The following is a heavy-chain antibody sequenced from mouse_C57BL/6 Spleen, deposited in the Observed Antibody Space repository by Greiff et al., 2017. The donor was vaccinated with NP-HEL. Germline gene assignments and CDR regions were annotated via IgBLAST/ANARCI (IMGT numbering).Heavy chain of an antibody. D-gene: IGHD3-2*02. CDR3: ATDSSGGAMDY. V-gene: IGHV1-7*01. CDR1: GYTFTSYW. CDR2: INHSRGHT. Sequence: VQLQQSGAELAKPGASVKMSCQASGYTFTSYWMHWEKQRPGQGLEWIGYINHSRGHTKYNQQFKDKATLAADKSSSTAYMQLSSLTYEDSAVKYWATDSSGGAMDYWGQGPSVTVSS. J-gene: IGHJ4*01.